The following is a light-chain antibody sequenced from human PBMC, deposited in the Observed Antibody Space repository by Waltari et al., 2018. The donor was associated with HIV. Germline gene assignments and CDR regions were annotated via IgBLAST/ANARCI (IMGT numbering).Light chain of an antibody. CDR3: MQSLETSIT. J-gene: IGKJ5*01. CDR1: ESLQYDDGYNY. Sequence: DIVLTQSPLSLSVTPGETASVSCMSSESLQYDDGYNYSDWYLQRPGQSPHLLIALNSNRASGVPDRFSASGSGRNFTLKISRVEPEDVGIYSCMQSLETSITFGQGTRLEI. V-gene: IGKV2-28*01. CDR2: LNS.